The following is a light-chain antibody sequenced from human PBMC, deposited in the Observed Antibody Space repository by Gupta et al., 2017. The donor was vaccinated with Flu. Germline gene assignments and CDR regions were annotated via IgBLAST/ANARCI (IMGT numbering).Light chain of an antibody. CDR2: DVS. J-gene: IGLJ3*02. CDR1: SSDVGGYEY. CDR3: CSSAASSAWV. Sequence: QSALTQPRSVSGSPGQSVTFSCTGTSSDVGGYEYVSWYQQHPAKDPKRMIDDVSKRPSGVPERGSGYKSGMTDSVLLSAHEAEDDSTEYSCSSAASSAWVFGGGTKLTVL. V-gene: IGLV2-11*02.